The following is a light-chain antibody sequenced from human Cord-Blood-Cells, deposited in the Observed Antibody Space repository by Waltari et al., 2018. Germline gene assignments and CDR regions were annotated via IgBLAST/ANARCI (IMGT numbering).Light chain of an antibody. CDR1: SSDVGGYNS. CDR3: CSYAGSDTYVV. Sequence: QSALTQPRSVSGSPGQSVTISCTGTSSDVGGYNSVSWYHQHPDKAPKLMIYDVSKRPSGVPDRFSGSKSGNTASLTISGLQAEDEADYYCCSYAGSDTYVVFGGGTKLTVL. CDR2: DVS. V-gene: IGLV2-11*01. J-gene: IGLJ2*01.